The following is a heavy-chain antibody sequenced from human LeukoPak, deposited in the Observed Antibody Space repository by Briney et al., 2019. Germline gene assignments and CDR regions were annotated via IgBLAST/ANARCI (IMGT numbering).Heavy chain of an antibody. V-gene: IGHV3-30*03. Sequence: GGSLRLSCAASGFTFSSYGMHWVRQAPGKGLEWVAVISYDGSNKYYADSVKGRFTISRDNSKNTLYLQMNSLRAEDTAVYYCARVGGQWLVPVDYWGQGTLVTVSS. J-gene: IGHJ4*02. CDR2: ISYDGSNK. D-gene: IGHD6-19*01. CDR1: GFTFSSYG. CDR3: ARVGGQWLVPVDY.